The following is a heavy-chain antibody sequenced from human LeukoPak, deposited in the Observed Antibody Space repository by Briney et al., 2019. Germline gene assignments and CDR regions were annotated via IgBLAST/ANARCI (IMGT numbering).Heavy chain of an antibody. CDR3: ARDETYYYDSSALYYYGMDV. Sequence: PGGSLRLSCAASGFTFSDYYMSWIRQAPGRGLEWVSYISSSGSTIYYADSVKGRFTISRDNAKNSLYLQMNSLRAEDTAVYYCARDETYYYDSSALYYYGMDVWGQGTTVTVSS. CDR1: GFTFSDYY. V-gene: IGHV3-11*01. J-gene: IGHJ6*02. CDR2: ISSSGSTI. D-gene: IGHD3-22*01.